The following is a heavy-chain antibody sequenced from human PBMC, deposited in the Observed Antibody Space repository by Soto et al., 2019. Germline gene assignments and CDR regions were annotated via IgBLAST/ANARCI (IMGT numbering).Heavy chain of an antibody. CDR2: IYYSGTT. CDR3: ARDGGFCTNGVCPVYYYYGMDV. V-gene: IGHV4-30-4*02. D-gene: IGHD2-8*01. CDR1: GCAISNCEYY. J-gene: IGHJ6*02. Sequence: PSDTLSLTYIFSGCAISNCEYYWSWIRHPPGEGMEWIGNIYYSGTTYNNPSLKSRVTISVDTSNNQFSLKLSSVTAADTAVYYCARDGGFCTNGVCPVYYYYGMDVWGQGTTVTVS.